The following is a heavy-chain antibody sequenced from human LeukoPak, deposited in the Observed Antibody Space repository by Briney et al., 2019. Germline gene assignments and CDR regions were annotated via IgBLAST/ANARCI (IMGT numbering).Heavy chain of an antibody. V-gene: IGHV4-34*01. Sequence: SETLSLTCAVYGGSFSGYYWSWIRQPPGKGLEWIGEINHSGSTNYNPSLKSRVTMSVDTSKNQFSLKLSSVTAADTAVYYCARAPGIAAAVVQYYFDYWGQGTLVTVSS. J-gene: IGHJ4*02. CDR3: ARAPGIAAAVVQYYFDY. D-gene: IGHD6-13*01. CDR2: INHSGST. CDR1: GGSFSGYY.